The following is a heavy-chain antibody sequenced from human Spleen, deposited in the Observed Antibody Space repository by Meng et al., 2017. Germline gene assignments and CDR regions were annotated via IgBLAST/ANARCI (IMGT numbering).Heavy chain of an antibody. CDR1: GFTFSNAW. Sequence: GGSLRLSCAASGFTFSNAWMSWVRQAPGKGLEWVGRIKSKTDGGTTDYAAPVKGRFTISRDDSKNTLYLQMNSLKTEDTAVYYCTTVGRNMITFGGVIVNVAFDIWGQGTMVTVSS. CDR3: TTVGRNMITFGGVIVNVAFDI. V-gene: IGHV3-15*01. CDR2: IKSKTDGGTT. J-gene: IGHJ3*02. D-gene: IGHD3-16*02.